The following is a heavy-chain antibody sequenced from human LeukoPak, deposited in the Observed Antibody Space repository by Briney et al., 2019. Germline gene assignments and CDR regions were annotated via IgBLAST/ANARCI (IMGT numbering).Heavy chain of an antibody. J-gene: IGHJ5*02. CDR2: IYPGDSDT. CDR1: GYSFTSYW. V-gene: IGHV5-51*01. CDR3: ARRLSGGGNSSWFDP. D-gene: IGHD4-23*01. Sequence: EESLKISCKGSGYSFTSYWIGWVRQMPGKGLEWMGIIYPGDSDTRYSPSFQGQVTISADKSISTAYLQWSSLKASDTAMYYCARRLSGGGNSSWFDPWGQGTLVTVSS.